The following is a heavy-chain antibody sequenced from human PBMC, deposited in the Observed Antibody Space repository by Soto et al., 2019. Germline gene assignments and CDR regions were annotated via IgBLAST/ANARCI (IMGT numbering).Heavy chain of an antibody. J-gene: IGHJ4*02. Sequence: EVQLLESGGGLVQPGGSLRLSCAASGLTFSSYAMSWVRQAPGKGLEWVSTIGISGNTYYADSVKGRFTISRDISKNTLYLQMNSLRAEDTALYYCAKRSPYYCDYWGQGTLVTVSS. CDR3: AKRSPYYCDY. D-gene: IGHD1-26*01. V-gene: IGHV3-23*01. CDR2: IGISGNT. CDR1: GLTFSSYA.